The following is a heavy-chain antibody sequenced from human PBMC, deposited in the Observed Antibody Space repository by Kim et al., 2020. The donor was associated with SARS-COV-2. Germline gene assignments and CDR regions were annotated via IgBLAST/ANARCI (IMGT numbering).Heavy chain of an antibody. D-gene: IGHD3-22*01. CDR2: T. V-gene: IGHV4-34*01. Sequence: TKYSPSHKDRVSITVDVSKNQFSLKLGSVTAADTAVYFCARALDSSGFYYWGQGTLVTVSS. J-gene: IGHJ4*02. CDR3: ARALDSSGFYY.